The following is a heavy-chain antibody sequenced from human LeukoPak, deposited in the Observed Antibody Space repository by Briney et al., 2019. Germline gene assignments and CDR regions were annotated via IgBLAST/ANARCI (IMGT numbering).Heavy chain of an antibody. Sequence: PSETLSLTCAVYGGSFSGYYWSWIRQPPGKGLEWIGEINHSGSTNYNPSLKSRVTISVDTSKNQFSLKLSSVTAADTAVYYCARSPSVYSPLDYWGQGILVTVSS. CDR3: ARSPSVYSPLDY. CDR1: GGSFSGYY. V-gene: IGHV4-34*01. J-gene: IGHJ4*02. CDR2: INHSGST. D-gene: IGHD6-13*01.